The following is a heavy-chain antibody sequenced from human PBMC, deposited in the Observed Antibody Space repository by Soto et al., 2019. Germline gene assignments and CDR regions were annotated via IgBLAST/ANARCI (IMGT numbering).Heavy chain of an antibody. CDR2: IWYDGSNK. J-gene: IGHJ6*02. CDR1: GFTFSSYG. CDR3: ARGADTADKYYYYGMDV. Sequence: GGSLRLSCAASGFTFSSYGMHWVRQAPGKGLEWVAVIWYDGSNKYYADSVKGRFTISRDNSKNTLYLQMNSLRAEDTAVYYCARGADTADKYYYYGMDVWGHGTTVTVSS. V-gene: IGHV3-33*01. D-gene: IGHD5-18*01.